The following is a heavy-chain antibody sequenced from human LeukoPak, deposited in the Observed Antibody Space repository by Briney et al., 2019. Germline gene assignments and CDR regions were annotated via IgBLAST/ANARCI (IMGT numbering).Heavy chain of an antibody. CDR3: TTDRITTIVLSPHGG. V-gene: IGHV3-30*03. D-gene: IGHD3-22*01. CDR2: ISYDGSNK. Sequence: GGSLRLSCAASGFTFNNYGMHWVRQAPGKGLEWVAVISYDGSNKYYVDSVKGRFTISRDNSKNTLYLQMNSLRAEDTAVYYCTTDRITTIVLSPHGGWGQGTLVTVSS. J-gene: IGHJ4*02. CDR1: GFTFNNYG.